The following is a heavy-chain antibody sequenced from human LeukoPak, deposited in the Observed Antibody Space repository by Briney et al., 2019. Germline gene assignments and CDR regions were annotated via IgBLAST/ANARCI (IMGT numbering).Heavy chain of an antibody. CDR2: VTGSGSAT. Sequence: GGSLRLSCAASGFTFSTYGMAWVRQAPGKGLEWVSGVTGSGSATYYADSAKGRLTISRDNSKNTLDLQMNSLRAEDTAVYYCAKRDNSGYYYFDYWGQGTLVTVSS. CDR3: AKRDNSGYYYFDY. D-gene: IGHD3-22*01. CDR1: GFTFSTYG. V-gene: IGHV3-23*01. J-gene: IGHJ4*02.